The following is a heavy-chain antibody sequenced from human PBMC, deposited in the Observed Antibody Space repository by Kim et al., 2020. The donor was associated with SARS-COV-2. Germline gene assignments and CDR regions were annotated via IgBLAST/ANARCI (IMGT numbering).Heavy chain of an antibody. V-gene: IGHV4-39*01. CDR1: GGSISSSSYY. J-gene: IGHJ4*02. CDR2: IYYSGST. CDR3: ASLTAPPYYYDSSGYYFDY. Sequence: SETLSLTCTVSGGSISSSSYYWGWIRQPPGKGLEWIGSIYYSGSTYYNPSLKSRVTISVDTSKNQFSLKLSSVTAADTAVYYCASLTAPPYYYDSSGYYFDYWGQGTLVTVSS. D-gene: IGHD3-22*01.